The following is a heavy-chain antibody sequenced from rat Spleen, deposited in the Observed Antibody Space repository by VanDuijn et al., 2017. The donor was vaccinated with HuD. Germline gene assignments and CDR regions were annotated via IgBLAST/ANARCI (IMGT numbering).Heavy chain of an antibody. CDR2: IWTGGTT. D-gene: IGHD1-2*01. Sequence: QVQLKESGPGLVQPSQTLSLTCTVSGFSLTRYDISWVRQPPGKGLEWMGVIWTGGTTAYNSALKSRLSISRDTSKNQVFLKMNSLQTDDTGTYYCTRDGYYYSTYEAFDYWGQGVMVTVSS. CDR1: GFSLTRYD. J-gene: IGHJ2*01. V-gene: IGHV2-43*01. CDR3: TRDGYYYSTYEAFDY.